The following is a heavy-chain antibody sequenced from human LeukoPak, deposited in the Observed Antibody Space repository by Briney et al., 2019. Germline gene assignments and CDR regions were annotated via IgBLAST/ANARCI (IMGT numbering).Heavy chain of an antibody. CDR3: ARTTVTTVDWFDP. CDR2: ISAYNGNT. J-gene: IGHJ5*02. CDR1: GYTFTIYG. D-gene: IGHD4-17*01. V-gene: IGHV1-18*01. Sequence: ASVNVSYMPSGYTFTIYGINWVRQAPGQGREWMGWISAYNGNTNYAQKLQGRVTMTTDTSTSTAYMELRSLRSDDTAVYYCARTTVTTVDWFDPWGQGTLVTVSS.